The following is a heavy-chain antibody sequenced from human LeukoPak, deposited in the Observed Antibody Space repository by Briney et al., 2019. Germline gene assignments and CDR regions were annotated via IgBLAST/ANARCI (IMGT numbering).Heavy chain of an antibody. Sequence: NPSETLSLTCTVSGYSISSGYYWGWIRQPPGKGLEWIGSIYHSGSTYYNPSLKSRVTISVDTSKNQFSLKLSSVTAADTAVYYCARGVGGYYDSSGYPFDYWGQGTLVTVSS. CDR1: GYSISSGYY. V-gene: IGHV4-38-2*02. CDR2: IYHSGST. CDR3: ARGVGGYYDSSGYPFDY. D-gene: IGHD3-22*01. J-gene: IGHJ4*02.